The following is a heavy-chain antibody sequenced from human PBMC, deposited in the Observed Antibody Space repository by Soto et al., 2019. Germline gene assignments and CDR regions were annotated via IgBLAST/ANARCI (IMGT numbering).Heavy chain of an antibody. CDR2: LSASGDKT. CDR1: GFTFDTSA. CDR3: AKLDCSGGSCYLGRLVECFYYYMDV. V-gene: IGHV3-23*01. J-gene: IGHJ6*03. D-gene: IGHD2-15*01. Sequence: GGSLRLSCAASGFTFDTSAMSWVRQAPGKGLEWVSALSASGDKTYYADSVKGRFTISRDNSKNTLYLQMNSLRAEDRAVYHCAKLDCSGGSCYLGRLVECFYYYMDVWGKGTTVTVSS.